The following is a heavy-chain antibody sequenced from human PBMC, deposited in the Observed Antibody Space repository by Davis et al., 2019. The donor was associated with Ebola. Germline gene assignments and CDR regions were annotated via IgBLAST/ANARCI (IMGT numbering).Heavy chain of an antibody. CDR1: GYSFTTYQ. D-gene: IGHD3-22*01. V-gene: IGHV1-46*01. J-gene: IGHJ5*02. Sequence: ASVKVSCKASGYSFTTYQMYWVRQAPGQGLEWMGIINPSSGITTYVQKFQGRVTMTTDTSTSTAYMELRSLRSDDTAVYYCARTITMILGGWFDPWGQGTLVTVSS. CDR3: ARTITMILGGWFDP. CDR2: INPSSGIT.